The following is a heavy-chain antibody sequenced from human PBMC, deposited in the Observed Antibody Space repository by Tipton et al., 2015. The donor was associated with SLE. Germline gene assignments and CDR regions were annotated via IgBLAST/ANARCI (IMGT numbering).Heavy chain of an antibody. V-gene: IGHV3-33*01. CDR3: AREGYSNSWYFDL. D-gene: IGHD6-13*01. Sequence: SLRLSCAASGFTFSSYGMHWVRQAPGKGLEWVAVIWYDGSNKYYADSVKGRFTISRDNAKNSLYLQMNSLRAEDTAVYYCAREGYSNSWYFDLWGRGTLVTVSS. CDR1: GFTFSSYG. J-gene: IGHJ2*01. CDR2: IWYDGSNK.